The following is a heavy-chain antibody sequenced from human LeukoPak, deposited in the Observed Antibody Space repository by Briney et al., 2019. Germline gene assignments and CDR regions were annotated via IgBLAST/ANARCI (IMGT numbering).Heavy chain of an antibody. CDR1: GGSINSGGYS. CDR2: IYHSGTT. V-gene: IGHV4-30-2*01. D-gene: IGHD3-22*01. Sequence: SETLSLTCAVSGGSINSGGYSWTWIRQPPGKGLEWIGSIYHSGTTYYNPSLKSRVTISVDRSKNQFSLKLTSVTAADTAVYYCAGTYYSDSYCFDPWGQGTLVTVSS. J-gene: IGHJ5*02. CDR3: AGTYYSDSYCFDP.